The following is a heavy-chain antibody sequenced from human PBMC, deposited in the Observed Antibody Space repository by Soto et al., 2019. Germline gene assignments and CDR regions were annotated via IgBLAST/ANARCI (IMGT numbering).Heavy chain of an antibody. J-gene: IGHJ4*02. V-gene: IGHV1-46*01. Sequence: ASVKVSCTASAYTFTTHYMPWVRQAPGQGLEWMGIINPSCDSTSYAQKFRGRFTMTRDTSPNTLFMELSRLRSEDTAVYYCARDWEFGYWGQGTLLTVTS. CDR1: AYTFTTHY. CDR2: INPSCDST. D-gene: IGHD3-10*01. CDR3: ARDWEFGY.